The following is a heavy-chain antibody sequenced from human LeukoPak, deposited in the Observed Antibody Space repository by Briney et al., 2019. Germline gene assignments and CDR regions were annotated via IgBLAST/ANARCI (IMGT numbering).Heavy chain of an antibody. J-gene: IGHJ4*02. Sequence: SETLSLTCTVSGSSITGYYWTWIRQPPGKGLEWIGYIFYSGSTNYNPSLKSRVTISLDTSKNQFSLRLSSVTAADTAVYYCARYCSGGSCLDYWGQGTLVTVSS. D-gene: IGHD2-15*01. CDR2: IFYSGST. CDR1: GSSITGYY. CDR3: ARYCSGGSCLDY. V-gene: IGHV4-59*01.